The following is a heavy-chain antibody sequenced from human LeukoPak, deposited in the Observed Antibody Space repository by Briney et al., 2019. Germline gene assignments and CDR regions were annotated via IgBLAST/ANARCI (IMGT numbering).Heavy chain of an antibody. D-gene: IGHD3-16*02. CDR3: ARGITFGGVIVNVFDI. CDR1: GYTLTELS. CDR2: FDPEDGET. Sequence: GASVKVSCKVSGYTLTELSMHWMRQAPGKGLEWMGGFDPEDGETIYAQKFQRRVTMTEDTSTDTAYMELSSLRSEDTAVYYCARGITFGGVIVNVFDIWGQGTMVTVSS. V-gene: IGHV1-24*01. J-gene: IGHJ3*02.